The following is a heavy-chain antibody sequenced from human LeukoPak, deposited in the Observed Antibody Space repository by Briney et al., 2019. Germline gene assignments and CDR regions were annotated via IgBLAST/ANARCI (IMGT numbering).Heavy chain of an antibody. CDR1: GGTISSYY. D-gene: IGHD2-15*01. CDR2: NYYRGST. Sequence: SETLSRTCTVSGGTISSYYWSWIRQPPGKGLEWIGYNYYRGSTNYNPSLKSRVTISVDTSKNQFSLKLSSVTAADTAVYYCASLGCSGGSCYWFDPWGQGTLVTVSS. CDR3: ASLGCSGGSCYWFDP. V-gene: IGHV4-59*01. J-gene: IGHJ5*02.